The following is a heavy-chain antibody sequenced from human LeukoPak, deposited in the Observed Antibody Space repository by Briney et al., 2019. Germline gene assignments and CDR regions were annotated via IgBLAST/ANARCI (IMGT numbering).Heavy chain of an antibody. D-gene: IGHD3-10*01. J-gene: IGHJ4*02. CDR2: IKQDGSEK. CDR3: AKTYYYGSGSY. Sequence: GGPLSLSWAASGFTFSSYWMSWVRRAPGRGLEWVANIKQDGSEKYYVDSVKGRFTISRDNAKNSLYLQMNSLRAEDTAVYYCAKTYYYGSGSYWGQGTLVTVSS. CDR1: GFTFSSYW. V-gene: IGHV3-7*01.